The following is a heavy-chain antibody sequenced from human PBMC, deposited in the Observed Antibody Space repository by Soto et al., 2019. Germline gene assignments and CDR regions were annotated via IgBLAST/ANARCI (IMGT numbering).Heavy chain of an antibody. CDR1: GFTFSSYW. D-gene: IGHD6-6*01. CDR3: ASAYSTSSDYFVH. J-gene: IGHJ4*02. V-gene: IGHV3-7*01. Sequence: EVHLVESGGGLVQPGGSLRLSCAASGFTFSSYWMGWVRQAPGKGLEWVANIKEDGSEKYYVDSVKGRVTIARDNTKHSLFRQMNSLRAEDTAVYYCASAYSTSSDYFVHWGQGTLVTVSS. CDR2: IKEDGSEK.